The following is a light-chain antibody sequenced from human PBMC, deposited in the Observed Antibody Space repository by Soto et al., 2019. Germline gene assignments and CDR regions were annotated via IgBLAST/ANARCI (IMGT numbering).Light chain of an antibody. CDR2: EVT. J-gene: IGLJ1*01. Sequence: QSALNQPPSASGSPGQSVTISCTGTSSDVGGFNYVSWYQQHPGKAPKLMIYEVTKRPSGVPDRFSGSKSGNTASLTVSGLQAEDEAEYYCSSYAGSSTFVFGTGTKLTVL. V-gene: IGLV2-8*01. CDR3: SSYAGSSTFV. CDR1: SSDVGGFNY.